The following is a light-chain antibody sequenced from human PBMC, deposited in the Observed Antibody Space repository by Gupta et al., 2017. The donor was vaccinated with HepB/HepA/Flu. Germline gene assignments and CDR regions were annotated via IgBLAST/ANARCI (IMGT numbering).Light chain of an antibody. J-gene: IGKJ1*01. V-gene: IGKV1-6*01. CDR1: QGIRNA. Sequence: ALKMTLSPSSMSASVGDRVTITCRASQGIRNALGWYQQKPGKAPKLLIDDASSLQSGVPSRFSGSGSGTDFTLTISSLQPEDFGTYYCRQDHDYARRLGRGTKVEIK. CDR3: RQDHDYARR. CDR2: DAS.